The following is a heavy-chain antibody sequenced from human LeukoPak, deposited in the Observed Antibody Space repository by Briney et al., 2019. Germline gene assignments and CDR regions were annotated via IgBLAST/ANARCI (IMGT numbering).Heavy chain of an antibody. CDR1: GGTFSSYA. Sequence: ASVKVSCKASGGTFSSYAVSWVRQAPGQGLEWMGRIIPILGIANYAQKFQGRVTITADRSTSTAYMELSSLRSEDTAVYYCARSKYSSSALPGYWGQGTLVTVSS. CDR2: IIPILGIA. J-gene: IGHJ4*02. V-gene: IGHV1-69*04. D-gene: IGHD6-6*01. CDR3: ARSKYSSSALPGY.